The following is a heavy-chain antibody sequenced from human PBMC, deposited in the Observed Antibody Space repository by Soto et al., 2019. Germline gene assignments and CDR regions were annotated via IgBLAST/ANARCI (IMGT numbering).Heavy chain of an antibody. CDR2: ISSSGSTI. D-gene: IGHD3-10*01. J-gene: IGHJ4*02. CDR3: ARDQYYGSGTYDY. V-gene: IGHV3-48*03. Sequence: EVQLVESGGGLVQPGGSLRLSCAASGFTFSNYEMNWVRQAPGKGLEWVSYISSSGSTIYYADSVKGRFTISRDNAKNSLYLQMNSLRAEETAVYYCARDQYYGSGTYDYWGQGTLVTVSS. CDR1: GFTFSNYE.